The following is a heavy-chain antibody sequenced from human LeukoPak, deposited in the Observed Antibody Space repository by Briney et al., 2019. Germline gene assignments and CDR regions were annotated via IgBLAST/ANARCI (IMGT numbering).Heavy chain of an antibody. CDR1: GYTFTGYY. J-gene: IGHJ4*02. V-gene: IGHV1-2*02. Sequence: GASVKVSCKASGYTFTGYYMHWVRQAPGQGLEWMGWINPNSGGTDYAQKFQGRVTMTRDTSISTAYMELSRLRSDDTAVYYCARGVTIFGVVIITGEYFDYWGQGTLVTVSS. D-gene: IGHD3-3*01. CDR2: INPNSGGT. CDR3: ARGVTIFGVVIITGEYFDY.